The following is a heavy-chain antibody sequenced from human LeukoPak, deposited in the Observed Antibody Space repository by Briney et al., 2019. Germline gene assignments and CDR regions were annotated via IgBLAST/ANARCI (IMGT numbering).Heavy chain of an antibody. D-gene: IGHD5-24*01. J-gene: IGHJ4*02. CDR2: INPNSGGT. CDR3: ASFEDGYRLGY. Sequence: VASVTVSFKASGYTFTGYYMHWVRQAPGQGLEWMGWINPNSGGTNYAQKFQGRVTMTRDTSISTAYMELSRLRSDDTAVYYCASFEDGYRLGYWGQGTLVTVSS. V-gene: IGHV1-2*02. CDR1: GYTFTGYY.